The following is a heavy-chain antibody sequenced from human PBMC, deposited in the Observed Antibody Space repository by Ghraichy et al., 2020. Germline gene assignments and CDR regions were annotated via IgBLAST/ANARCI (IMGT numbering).Heavy chain of an antibody. CDR2: LRSRTDGETT. Sequence: LSLTCVASGFAFNHAWMNWVRQAPGKGLEWVGRLRSRTDGETTDYAAYVKGRFTISRDDSKNTLYLQMDSLKSEDTGVYYCATGGIGGAEGVWCAFDIWGQGTMVTISS. CDR1: GFAFNHAW. D-gene: IGHD1-26*01. J-gene: IGHJ3*02. V-gene: IGHV3-15*07. CDR3: ATGGIGGAEGVWCAFDI.